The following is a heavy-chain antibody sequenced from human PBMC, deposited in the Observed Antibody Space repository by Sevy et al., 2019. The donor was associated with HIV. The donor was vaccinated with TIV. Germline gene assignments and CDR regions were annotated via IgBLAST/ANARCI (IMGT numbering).Heavy chain of an antibody. Sequence: SLRLSCAASGFTFSSYGMHWVRQAPGKGLEWVAVISYDGSNKYYADSVKGRFTISRDNSKNTLYLQMNSLRAEDTAVYYCASQEDYYDSSGYYYLRYWGQGTLVTVSS. D-gene: IGHD3-22*01. J-gene: IGHJ4*02. CDR1: GFTFSSYG. V-gene: IGHV3-30*03. CDR3: ASQEDYYDSSGYYYLRY. CDR2: ISYDGSNK.